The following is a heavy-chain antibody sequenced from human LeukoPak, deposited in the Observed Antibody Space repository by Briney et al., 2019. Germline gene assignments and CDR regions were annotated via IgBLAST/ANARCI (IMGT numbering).Heavy chain of an antibody. J-gene: IGHJ4*02. V-gene: IGHV3-53*01. D-gene: IGHD4-17*01. Sequence: GGSLRLSCAASGFTFSNAWMSWVRQAPGKGLEWVSVIYNDGHGGNTYYADSVKGRFTISRDNSKNTLYLQINSLRADDTAVYYCARGLSEDYGDYFDYWGQGTLVTVSS. CDR2: IYNDGHGGNT. CDR1: GFTFSNAW. CDR3: ARGLSEDYGDYFDY.